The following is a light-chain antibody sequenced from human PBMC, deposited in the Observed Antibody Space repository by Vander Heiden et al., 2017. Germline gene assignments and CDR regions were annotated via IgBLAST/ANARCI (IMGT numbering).Light chain of an antibody. V-gene: IGKV2-28*01. Sequence: DIVMPQSPLSLPVTPGAPPSISCRSSQSLLHSNGYNYLDWYLQKPGQSPQLLIYLGSDRASGVPDRFSGSGSGADFTLKISRVEAEDVGVYYCMQALQTPFTFGPGTKVDIK. CDR3: MQALQTPFT. CDR2: LGS. J-gene: IGKJ3*01. CDR1: QSLLHSNGYNY.